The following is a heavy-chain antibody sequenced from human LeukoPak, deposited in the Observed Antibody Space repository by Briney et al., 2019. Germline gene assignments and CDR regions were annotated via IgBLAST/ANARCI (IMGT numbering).Heavy chain of an antibody. CDR1: GYTFTRYA. D-gene: IGHD3-22*01. CDR2: INTNTGNP. V-gene: IGHV7-4-1*02. CDR3: ARADSSGYYLSPTDY. J-gene: IGHJ4*02. Sequence: ASVKVSCKASGYTFTRYAMNWVRQAPGQGLEWMGWINTNTGNPTYAQGFTGRFVFSLDTSVSTAYLQINSLKAEDTAVYYCARADSSGYYLSPTDYWGQGTLVTVSS.